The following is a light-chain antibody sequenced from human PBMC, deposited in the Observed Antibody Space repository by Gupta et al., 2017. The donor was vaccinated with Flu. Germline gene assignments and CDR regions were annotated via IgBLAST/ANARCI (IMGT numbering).Light chain of an antibody. V-gene: IGKV4-1*01. Sequence: DIGMKHSPASSTLSLRRVGTDNCKSSQSVLYSSNNKNYLAWYQQKPGQPPKLLIYWASSRESGVPDRFSGSGSGTDFTLTSSSLQAEDLAVYYCQQYYSTPLTFGGGTKVEIK. CDR2: WAS. CDR3: QQYYSTPLT. CDR1: QSVLYSSNNKNY. J-gene: IGKJ4*01.